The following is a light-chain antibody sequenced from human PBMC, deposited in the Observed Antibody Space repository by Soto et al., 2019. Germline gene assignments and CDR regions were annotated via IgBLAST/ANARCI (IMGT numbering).Light chain of an antibody. Sequence: EIVLTQSPGTLSLSPGERATLSCRASQSVSSSYLAWYQQKPGQAPRLLIYGASSRATGIPDTFSGSGSGTDFTLTISRLEPEDFAVYYCQQYGSSPPITFCQGTRLEIK. CDR1: QSVSSSY. V-gene: IGKV3-20*01. J-gene: IGKJ5*01. CDR2: GAS. CDR3: QQYGSSPPIT.